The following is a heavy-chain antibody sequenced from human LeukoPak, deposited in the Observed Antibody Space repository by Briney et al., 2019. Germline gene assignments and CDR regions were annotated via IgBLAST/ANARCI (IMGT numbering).Heavy chain of an antibody. CDR1: GFTFSSYA. Sequence: GGSLRLSCAASGFTFSSYAMSWVRQAPGKGLEWVSAISGSGGSTYYADSVKGRFTISRDNSKNTLYLQMNSLRAEDTAAYYCAKDAGYSSSWRPPYYFDYWGQGTLVTVSS. J-gene: IGHJ4*02. V-gene: IGHV3-23*01. CDR2: ISGSGGST. D-gene: IGHD6-13*01. CDR3: AKDAGYSSSWRPPYYFDY.